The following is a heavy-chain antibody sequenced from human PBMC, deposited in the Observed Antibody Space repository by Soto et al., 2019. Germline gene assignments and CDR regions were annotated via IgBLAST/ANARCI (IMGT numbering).Heavy chain of an antibody. Sequence: QVQLVESGGGVVQPGRSLRLSCADSASMHWVRQAPGKGLEWLAVISYDGTNAYYAESVRGRFTISRDSSKSTLYLQMNSLRVEDTAVYYCARVRVTAVAGPLRYWSQGTLITVS. V-gene: IGHV3-30-3*01. D-gene: IGHD6-19*01. J-gene: IGHJ1*01. CDR1: AS. CDR2: ISYDGTNA. CDR3: ARVRVTAVAGPLRY.